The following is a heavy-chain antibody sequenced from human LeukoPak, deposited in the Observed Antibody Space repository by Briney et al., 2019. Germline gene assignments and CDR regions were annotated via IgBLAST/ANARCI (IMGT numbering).Heavy chain of an antibody. Sequence: GGSLRLSCAASGFTFSSYAMHWVRQAPGKGLEWVAVISYDGSNKYYADSVEGRFTISRDNSKNTLYLQMNSLRAEDTAVYYCARRPAADYYYGMDVWGQGTTVTVSS. D-gene: IGHD2-2*01. V-gene: IGHV3-30-3*01. CDR2: ISYDGSNK. J-gene: IGHJ6*02. CDR1: GFTFSSYA. CDR3: ARRPAADYYYGMDV.